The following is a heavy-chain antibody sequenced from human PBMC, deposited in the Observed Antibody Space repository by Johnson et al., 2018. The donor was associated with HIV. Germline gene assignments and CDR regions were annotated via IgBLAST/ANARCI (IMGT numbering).Heavy chain of an antibody. Sequence: QVQLVESGGGLVQPGGSLRLSCAASGFTFSSYAMHWVRQAPGKGLEWVAVISYDGSNKYYADSVKGRFTISRDSSKNTLYLQMNSLRAEDTAVYYCGRDINYSNYVTDAFDIWGQGTVVTVSS. J-gene: IGHJ3*02. CDR2: ISYDGSNK. D-gene: IGHD4-11*01. CDR1: GFTFSSYA. V-gene: IGHV3-30-3*01. CDR3: GRDINYSNYVTDAFDI.